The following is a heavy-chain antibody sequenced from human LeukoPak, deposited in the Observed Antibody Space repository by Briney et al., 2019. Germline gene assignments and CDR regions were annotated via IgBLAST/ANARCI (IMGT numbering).Heavy chain of an antibody. CDR1: GGTFSSYA. V-gene: IGHV1-69*13. J-gene: IGHJ4*02. Sequence: ASVTVSCKASGGTFSSYAISWVRQAPGQGLEWMGGIIPIFGTANYAQKFQGRVTITADESTSTAYMELSSLRSEDTAVYYCARDYCSSTSCYFDYWGQGTLVTVSS. CDR2: IIPIFGTA. CDR3: ARDYCSSTSCYFDY. D-gene: IGHD2-2*01.